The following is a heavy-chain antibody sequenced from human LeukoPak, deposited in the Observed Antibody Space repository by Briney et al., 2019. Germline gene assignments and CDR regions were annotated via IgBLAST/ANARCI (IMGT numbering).Heavy chain of an antibody. V-gene: IGHV5-51*01. CDR3: ASTTSLAFDY. CDR2: IYPGDSET. D-gene: IGHD1-1*01. J-gene: IGHJ4*02. CDR1: GYSFSTYW. Sequence: GESLKISWKGSGYSFSTYWIDWVRQMPGKGLEWMGIIYPGDSETRYSPSFQGQVTISADKSISTAYLQWSSLKASDTAMYYCASTTSLAFDYWGTGTQVTVSS.